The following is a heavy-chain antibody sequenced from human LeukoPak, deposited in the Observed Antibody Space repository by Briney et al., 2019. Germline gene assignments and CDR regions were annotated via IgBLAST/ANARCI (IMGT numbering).Heavy chain of an antibody. J-gene: IGHJ6*03. CDR2: TKKDGSEK. CDR3: ARATMVRAFYYYYYYYMDV. V-gene: IGHV3-7*01. CDR1: QLTFSNYC. D-gene: IGHD3-10*01. Sequence: RSGGSLRLSCAASQLTFSNYCMTWVRQGPGKGLEWVATTKKDGSEKYYVDSVKGRFTISRDNAEKSLYLHRNSLRAEDTAVYYCARATMVRAFYYYYYYYMDVWGKGTTVTVSS.